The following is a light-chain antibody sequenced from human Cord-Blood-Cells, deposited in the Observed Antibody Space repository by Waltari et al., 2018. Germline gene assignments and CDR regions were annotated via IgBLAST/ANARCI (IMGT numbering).Light chain of an antibody. Sequence: DIVLTQSPLSLHVTHGEPASISCRSSQSLLHSNGYNYLDWYLQKPGQSPQLLIYLGSNRASGVPDRFSGSGSCTDFTLKISRVEAEDVGVYYCMQALQTPWTFGQGTKVEIK. V-gene: IGKV2-28*01. CDR1: QSLLHSNGYNY. J-gene: IGKJ1*01. CDR2: LGS. CDR3: MQALQTPWT.